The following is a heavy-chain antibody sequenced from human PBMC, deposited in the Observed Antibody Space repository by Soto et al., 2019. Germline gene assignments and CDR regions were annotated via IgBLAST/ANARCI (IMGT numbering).Heavy chain of an antibody. J-gene: IGHJ3*02. CDR3: ARIQLGYDAFDI. CDR2: ISSSSSSYI. CDR1: GFTFSSYS. V-gene: IGHV3-21*01. D-gene: IGHD6-6*01. Sequence: TGGSLRLSCAASGFTFSSYSMNWVRQAPGKGLEWVSSISSSSSSYIYYADSVKGRFTISRDNAKNSLYLQMNSLRAEDTAVYYGARIQLGYDAFDIWGKGTMVTVSS.